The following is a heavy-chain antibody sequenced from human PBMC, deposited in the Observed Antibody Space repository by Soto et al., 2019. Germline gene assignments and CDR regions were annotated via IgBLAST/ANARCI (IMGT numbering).Heavy chain of an antibody. V-gene: IGHV4-31*03. Sequence: QVRLQESGPGLVKPSQTLSLTCTVSGGSISSGGYYWSWIRQHPGKGLEWIGYIYYSGSTSYNPSLKRRLTISVDTSKNQFSLKLSSVTAADTAVYYCARGGGYDYLDYWGQGTLVTVSS. CDR2: IYYSGST. J-gene: IGHJ4*02. CDR1: GGSISSGGYY. CDR3: ARGGGYDYLDY. D-gene: IGHD5-12*01.